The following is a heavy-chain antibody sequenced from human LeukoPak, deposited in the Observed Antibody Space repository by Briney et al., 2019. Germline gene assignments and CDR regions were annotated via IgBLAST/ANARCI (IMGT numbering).Heavy chain of an antibody. CDR3: ARASVEHRIVAGDYFDY. J-gene: IGHJ4*02. Sequence: SETLSLTCAVSGYSINNADYWAWIRQPPGKGLEWLGNISHSGIASYNPSLKSRVTISVDTSKNQFSLNMRSVTAADTAVYFCARASVEHRIVAGDYFDYWGQGTLVTVSS. CDR1: GYSINNADY. V-gene: IGHV4-38-2*01. D-gene: IGHD2-15*01. CDR2: ISHSGIA.